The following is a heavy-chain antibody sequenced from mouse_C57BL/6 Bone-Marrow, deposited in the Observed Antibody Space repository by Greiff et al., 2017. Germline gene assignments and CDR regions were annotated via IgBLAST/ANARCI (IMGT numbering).Heavy chain of an antibody. Sequence: QVQLQQSGAELVRPGASVKLSCKASGYTFTDYYINWVKQRPGQGLEWIARIYPGSGNTYYNGKFKGKATLTAEKSSSTAYMQLSSLTSEDSAVYFCARWDYGSSFAYWGQGTLVTVSA. D-gene: IGHD1-1*01. CDR1: GYTFTDYY. CDR3: ARWDYGSSFAY. V-gene: IGHV1-76*01. J-gene: IGHJ3*01. CDR2: IYPGSGNT.